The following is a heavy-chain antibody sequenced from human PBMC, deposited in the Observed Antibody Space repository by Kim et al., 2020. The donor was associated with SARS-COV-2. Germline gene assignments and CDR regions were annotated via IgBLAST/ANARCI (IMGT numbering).Heavy chain of an antibody. CDR2: VYHTGSA. D-gene: IGHD1-26*01. J-gene: IGHJ3*02. CDR1: GGSISSGHNY. CDR3: ARQLPHSGSYSTEALDI. V-gene: IGHV4-31*11. Sequence: SETLSLTCDVSGGSISSGHNYWSWIRQHPGKGLEWIGYVYHTGSAYYNPSLQSRVSFSVDTSKNQFSLKLSSVTAADTAVYYCARQLPHSGSYSTEALDIWGQGTVVTVSS.